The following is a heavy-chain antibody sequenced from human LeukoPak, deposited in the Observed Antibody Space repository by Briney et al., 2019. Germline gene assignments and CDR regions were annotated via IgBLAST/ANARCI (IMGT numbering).Heavy chain of an antibody. CDR1: GGSISSSSYY. V-gene: IGHV4-61*01. CDR2: IYYSGST. CDR3: ARETSLMGYASGLGFNY. J-gene: IGHJ4*02. D-gene: IGHD6-19*01. Sequence: SETLSLTCTVSGGSISSSSYYWGWIRQPPGKGLEWIGYIYYSGSTNYNPSLKSRVTISVDTPKNQFSLKLTSVTAADTATYYCARETSLMGYASGLGFNYWGQGILVTVSS.